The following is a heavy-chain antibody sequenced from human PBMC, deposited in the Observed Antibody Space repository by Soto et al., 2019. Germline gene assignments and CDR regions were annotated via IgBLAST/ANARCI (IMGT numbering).Heavy chain of an antibody. J-gene: IGHJ4*02. CDR1: GFTFNNYA. V-gene: IGHV3-23*01. CDR2: ISASGGTT. Sequence: GGSLRLSCAASGFTFNNYAMSWVRQAPGKGLEWVSVISASGGTTYYADSVKGRFTISRDNSKNTLSVQINSLRAEDTAVYYCAKKPKAGIAVAGSGYFDYWGQGILVTVSS. CDR3: AKKPKAGIAVAGSGYFDY. D-gene: IGHD6-19*01.